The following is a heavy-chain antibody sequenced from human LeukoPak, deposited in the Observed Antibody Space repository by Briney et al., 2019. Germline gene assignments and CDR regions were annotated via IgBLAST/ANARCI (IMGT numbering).Heavy chain of an antibody. CDR3: ARVASSSYYYYYYMDV. Sequence: SVKVSCKASGGTFSSYAISWVRRAPGQGLEWMGGIIPIFGTANYAQKFQGRVTITADESTSTAYMELSSLRSEDTAVYYCARVASSSYYYYYYMDVWGKGTTVTVSS. V-gene: IGHV1-69*01. CDR1: GGTFSSYA. CDR2: IIPIFGTA. D-gene: IGHD6-6*01. J-gene: IGHJ6*03.